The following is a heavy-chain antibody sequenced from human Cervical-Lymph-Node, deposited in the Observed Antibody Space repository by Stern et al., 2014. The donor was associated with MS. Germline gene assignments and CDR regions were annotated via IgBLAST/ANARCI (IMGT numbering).Heavy chain of an antibody. D-gene: IGHD1-26*01. J-gene: IGHJ4*02. CDR1: GYSFTAYF. CDR3: ARDRGSHSDY. V-gene: IGHV1-2*02. CDR2: ISTDTGGA. Sequence: QVQLVESGAEVKKPGASVKVSCKASGYSFTAYFIHWVRQAPGQGLEWMGWISTDTGGANYAQRFQGRVTMTRDTSISTTYMEQSRLRSDDTAVYYCARDRGSHSDYWGQGTLVTVSS.